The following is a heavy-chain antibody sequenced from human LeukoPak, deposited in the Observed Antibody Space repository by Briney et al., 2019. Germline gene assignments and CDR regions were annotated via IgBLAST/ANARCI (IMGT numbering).Heavy chain of an antibody. CDR2: IWYDGSNK. D-gene: IGHD3-22*01. Sequence: GGSLRLSCAGSGYTFSSYGMHWVRQAPGKGLEWVEFIWYDGSNKYYADSVKGRFTISRDNSKNTLYLQMNSLRAEDTAVYYCARDLLAYYYDSSGLNWLDPWGPGTLVTVSS. J-gene: IGHJ5*02. CDR1: GYTFSSYG. CDR3: ARDLLAYYYDSSGLNWLDP. V-gene: IGHV3-33*01.